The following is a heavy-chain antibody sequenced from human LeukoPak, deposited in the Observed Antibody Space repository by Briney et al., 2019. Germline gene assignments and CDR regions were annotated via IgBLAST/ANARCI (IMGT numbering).Heavy chain of an antibody. CDR3: ARDQDVVVPVAIAIRIDY. CDR2: ISAYNGNT. J-gene: IGHJ4*02. CDR1: GYTFTSYG. D-gene: IGHD2-2*01. Sequence: ASVKVSCKASGYTFTSYGISWVRQAPGQGLEWMGWISAYNGNTNYAQKLQGGVTMTTDTSTSTAYMELRSLRSDDTAVYYCARDQDVVVPVAIAIRIDYWGQGTLVTVSS. V-gene: IGHV1-18*01.